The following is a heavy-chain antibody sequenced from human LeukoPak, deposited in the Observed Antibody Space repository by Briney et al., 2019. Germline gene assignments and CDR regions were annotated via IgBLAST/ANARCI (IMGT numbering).Heavy chain of an antibody. Sequence: SETLSLTCAVYGGSFSGYYWSWIRQPPGKGLEWIGEINYSGSTNYNPSLKSRVTISVDTSKNQFSLKLSSVTAADTAVYYCARGGITMGAWGQGTLVTVSS. J-gene: IGHJ4*02. D-gene: IGHD3-10*01. CDR2: INYSGST. CDR3: ARGGITMGA. CDR1: GGSFSGYY. V-gene: IGHV4-34*01.